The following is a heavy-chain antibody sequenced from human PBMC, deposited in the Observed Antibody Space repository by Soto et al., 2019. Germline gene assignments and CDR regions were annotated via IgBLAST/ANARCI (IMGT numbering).Heavy chain of an antibody. CDR1: GFTFSSYA. CDR3: ARDMVEDRPGYSSSWTYYYYGMDV. CDR2: ISYDGSNK. V-gene: IGHV3-30-3*01. Sequence: QVQLVESGGGVVQPGRSLRLSCAASGFTFSSYAMHWVRQAPGKGLEWVAVISYDGSNKYYADSVKGRFTISRDNSKNTLYVQMNSLRAEDTAVYYCARDMVEDRPGYSSSWTYYYYGMDVWGQGTTVTVSS. J-gene: IGHJ6*02. D-gene: IGHD6-13*01.